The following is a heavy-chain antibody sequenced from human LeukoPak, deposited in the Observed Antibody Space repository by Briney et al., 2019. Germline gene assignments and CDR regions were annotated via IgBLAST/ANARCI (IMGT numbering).Heavy chain of an antibody. CDR2: IWHGGSHK. CDR1: AFPFSSKG. Sequence: PGRSLRLSCAASAFPFSSKGTHWVRQAPDKGLEWVAVIWHGGSHKYYADSVKGRFTISRDNSKDTLYLQMNSLRAEDTAVYYCASGDYSSGWYLDYWGQGTLVTVSS. CDR3: ASGDYSSGWYLDY. D-gene: IGHD6-19*01. J-gene: IGHJ4*02. V-gene: IGHV3-33*01.